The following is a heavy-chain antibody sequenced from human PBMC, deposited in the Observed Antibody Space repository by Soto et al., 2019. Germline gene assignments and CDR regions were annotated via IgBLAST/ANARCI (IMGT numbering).Heavy chain of an antibody. CDR3: ARSPGYCSGGSCYVRYYFDY. J-gene: IGHJ4*02. Sequence: SETLSLTCAVYGGSFSGYYWSWIRQPPGKGLEWIGEINHSGSTNHNPSLKSRVTISVDTSKNQFSLKLSSVTAADTAVYYCARSPGYCSGGSCYVRYYFDYWGQGTLVTVSS. CDR2: INHSGST. V-gene: IGHV4-34*01. D-gene: IGHD2-15*01. CDR1: GGSFSGYY.